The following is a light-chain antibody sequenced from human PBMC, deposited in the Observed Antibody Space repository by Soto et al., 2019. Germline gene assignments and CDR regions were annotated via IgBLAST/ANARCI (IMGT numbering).Light chain of an antibody. Sequence: EIVLTQSPGTLSLSPGERATLSCEASQSVSTNYIAWYQQKPGLAPRLLIYDASSRATGIPARFSGSGSGTEFTLTISSLQSEDFATYYCQQYDSFSVTFGQGTKVDIK. CDR2: DAS. CDR1: QSVSTNY. V-gene: IGKV3D-20*01. CDR3: QQYDSFSVT. J-gene: IGKJ1*01.